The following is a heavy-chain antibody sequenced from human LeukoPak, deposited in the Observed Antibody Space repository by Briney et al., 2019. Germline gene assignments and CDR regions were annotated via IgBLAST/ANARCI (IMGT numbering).Heavy chain of an antibody. J-gene: IGHJ4*02. CDR2: IIPILGIA. CDR1: RGTFSSYT. CDR3: ARDRGYCSSTSCYSGFSY. V-gene: IGHV1-69*04. Sequence: ASVKVSCKASRGTFSSYTISWVRQAPGQGLEWMGRIIPILGIANYAQKFQGRVTITADKSTSTAYMELSSLRSEDTAVYYCARDRGYCSSTSCYSGFSYWGQGTLVTVSS. D-gene: IGHD2-2*01.